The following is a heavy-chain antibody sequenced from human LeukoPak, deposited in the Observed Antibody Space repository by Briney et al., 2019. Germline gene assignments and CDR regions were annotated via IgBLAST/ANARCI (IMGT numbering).Heavy chain of an antibody. J-gene: IGHJ4*02. D-gene: IGHD6-13*01. CDR1: GFTFSSYA. V-gene: IGHV3-30*04. CDR3: ARVSGSSWNLDY. CDR2: ISYDGSNK. Sequence: GRSLRLSCAASGFTFSSYAMHWVRQAPGKGLEWVAVISYDGSNKYYADSVKGRFTISRDNSKNTLYLQMNSLRAEDTAVYYCARVSGSSWNLDYWGQGTLVTVSS.